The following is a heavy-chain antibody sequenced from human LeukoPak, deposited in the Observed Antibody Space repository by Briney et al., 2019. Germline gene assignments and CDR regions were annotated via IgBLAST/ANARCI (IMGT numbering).Heavy chain of an antibody. V-gene: IGHV3-11*06. CDR3: ARLWGYCSGGSCYSTPY. CDR2: ISKSGSDT. CDR1: GFTFSDYY. J-gene: IGHJ4*02. Sequence: GGSLRLSCAAFGFTFSDYYMSWIRQAPGKGLEWVSYISKSGSDTDFADSVKGRFTISRDNAKNSLYLQMNSLRAEDTAVYYCARLWGYCSGGSCYSTPYWDQGTLVTVSS. D-gene: IGHD2-15*01.